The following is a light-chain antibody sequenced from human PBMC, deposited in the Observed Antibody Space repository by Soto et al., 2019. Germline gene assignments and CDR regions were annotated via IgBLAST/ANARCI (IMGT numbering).Light chain of an antibody. CDR2: GAS. J-gene: IGKJ2*01. CDR1: QSVNRRY. CDR3: QQYGSSPYT. Sequence: EIVLTQSPGTLSLSPGERATLSCRASQSVNRRYLAWYQQKPGQAPRLLIYGASSRATGIPDSFSGTGSGTDFALIINRLEPEDFAVYYCQQYGSSPYTFGLGTKLEIK. V-gene: IGKV3-20*01.